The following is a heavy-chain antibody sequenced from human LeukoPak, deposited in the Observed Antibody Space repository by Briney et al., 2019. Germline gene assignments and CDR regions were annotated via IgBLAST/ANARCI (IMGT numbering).Heavy chain of an antibody. CDR3: ARRYYNSWFFDY. CDR1: GGSISSYY. D-gene: IGHD6-13*01. J-gene: IGHJ4*02. CDR2: IYYSGST. V-gene: IGHV4-59*08. Sequence: SETLSLTCTVSGGSISSYYWSWIRQPPGKGLEWIGYIYYSGSTTYNPSLESRVTMSVATSKNQFSLKLSSVTAADTAVYYCARRYYNSWFFDYWGQGTLVTVSS.